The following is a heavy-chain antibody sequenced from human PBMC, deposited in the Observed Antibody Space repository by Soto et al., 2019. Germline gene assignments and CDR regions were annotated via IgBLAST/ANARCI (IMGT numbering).Heavy chain of an antibody. CDR1: GGSISSSSYY. D-gene: IGHD6-19*01. J-gene: IGHJ4*02. Sequence: SETLSLTCTVSGGSISSSSYYWGWIRQPPGKGLEWIGSIYYSGSTYYNPSLKSRVTISVDTSKNQFSLKLSSVTALDTAVYYCARQGGQWLAQIDYWGQGTLVTVSS. CDR2: IYYSGST. V-gene: IGHV4-39*01. CDR3: ARQGGQWLAQIDY.